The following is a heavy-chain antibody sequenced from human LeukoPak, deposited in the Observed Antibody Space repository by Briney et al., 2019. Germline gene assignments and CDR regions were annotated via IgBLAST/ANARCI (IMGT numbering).Heavy chain of an antibody. J-gene: IGHJ3*02. CDR2: IYYSGSN. CDR1: GGSISSGDYY. V-gene: IGHV4-30-4*01. CDR3: ARVVVVAANAFDI. D-gene: IGHD2-15*01. Sequence: SQTLSLTCTVSGGSISSGDYYWSWIRQPQGKGLEWIGYIYYSGSNYYNPSHKSRVTISVDTSKNQFSLKLSSVTAADTAVYYCARVVVVAANAFDIWGQGTMVTVSS.